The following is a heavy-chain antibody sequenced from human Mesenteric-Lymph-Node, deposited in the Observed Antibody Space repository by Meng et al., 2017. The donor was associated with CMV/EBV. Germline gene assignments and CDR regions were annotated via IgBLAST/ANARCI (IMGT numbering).Heavy chain of an antibody. CDR3: ARGRYYGSGSYFDYYYGMDV. V-gene: IGHV4-34*01. CDR2: INHSGST. Sequence: SCAVYGGSFSGYYWSWIRQPPGKGLEWIGEINHSGSTNYNPSLKSRVTISVDTSKNQFSLKLSSVTAADTAVYYCARGRYYGSGSYFDYYYGMDVWGQGTTVTVSS. CDR1: GGSFSGYY. J-gene: IGHJ6*02. D-gene: IGHD3-10*01.